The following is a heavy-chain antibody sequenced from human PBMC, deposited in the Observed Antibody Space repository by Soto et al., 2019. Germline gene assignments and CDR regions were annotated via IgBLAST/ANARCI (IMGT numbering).Heavy chain of an antibody. J-gene: IGHJ2*01. CDR2: IIPIFGTA. D-gene: IGHD6-19*01. CDR1: GGTFSSYA. V-gene: IGHV1-69*01. CDR3: ARASIYSSGWQSSYWYFDL. Sequence: QVQLVQSGAEVKKPGSSVKVSCKASGGTFSSYAISWVRQAPGQGLEWMGGIIPIFGTANYAQKFQGRVTITAAESTSTAYMELSSLRSEDTAVYYCARASIYSSGWQSSYWYFDLWGRGTLVTVSS.